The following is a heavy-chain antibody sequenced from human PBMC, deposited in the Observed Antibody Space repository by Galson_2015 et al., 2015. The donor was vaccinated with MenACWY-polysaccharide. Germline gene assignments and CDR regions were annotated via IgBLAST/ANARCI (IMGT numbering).Heavy chain of an antibody. CDR3: AKGAADSDY. Sequence: SLRLSCAASGFSFRSYGMHRVRQAPGKGLEWVAVMSYDGSNKYYIDSVKGRFTISKDNSKNTLYLQMDSLRIEDTAVYYCAKGAADSDYWGQGTLVTVSS. J-gene: IGHJ4*02. D-gene: IGHD2-15*01. CDR2: MSYDGSNK. CDR1: GFSFRSYG. V-gene: IGHV3-30*18.